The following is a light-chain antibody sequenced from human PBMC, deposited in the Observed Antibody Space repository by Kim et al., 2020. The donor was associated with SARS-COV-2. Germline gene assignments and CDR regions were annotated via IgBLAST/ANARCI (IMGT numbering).Light chain of an antibody. Sequence: SESQEERASLPCRTSKKVRSNLAWYQNKPGQAPRLVMYSASTRATYIPARFSGSGSGTDFSLTIDGLQSEEFAVYYCQRYNSGPRTFGPGTRVEI. CDR1: KKVRSN. V-gene: IGKV3-15*01. CDR3: QRYNSGPRT. CDR2: SAS. J-gene: IGKJ1*01.